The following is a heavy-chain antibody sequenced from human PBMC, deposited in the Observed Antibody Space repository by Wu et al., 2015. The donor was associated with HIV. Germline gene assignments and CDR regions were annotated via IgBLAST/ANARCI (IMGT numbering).Heavy chain of an antibody. J-gene: IGHJ5*02. Sequence: QVQLVQSGAEVKKPGSSVKVSCKASGGSFNSYAITWVRQAPGQGLEWMGWINPNSGGTNYAQKFQGRVTMTRDTSISTAYMELSRLRSDDTAVYYCARLLGSGSYSGGWFDPWGQGTLVTVSS. V-gene: IGHV1-2*02. D-gene: IGHD3-10*01. CDR3: ARLLGSGSYSGGWFDP. CDR2: INPNSGGT. CDR1: GGSFNSYA.